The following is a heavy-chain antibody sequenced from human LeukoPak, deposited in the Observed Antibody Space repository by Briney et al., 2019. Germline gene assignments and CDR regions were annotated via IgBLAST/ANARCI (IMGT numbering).Heavy chain of an antibody. CDR2: ISSSSSYI. Sequence: GARRLSCAASGFTFSSYSMNWVRQAPGKGLEWVSSISSSSSYIYYADSVKGRFTISRDNAKNSLYLQMNSLRAEDTAVYYCARESSGYYTYYYYYYMDVWGKGTTVTVSS. D-gene: IGHD3-22*01. J-gene: IGHJ6*03. CDR1: GFTFSSYS. CDR3: ARESSGYYTYYYYYYMDV. V-gene: IGHV3-21*01.